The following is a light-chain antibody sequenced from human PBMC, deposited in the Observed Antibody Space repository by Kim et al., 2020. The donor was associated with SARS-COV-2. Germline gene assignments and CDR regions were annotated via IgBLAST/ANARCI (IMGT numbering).Light chain of an antibody. CDR2: GAS. CDR3: QQYDHWPPYS. Sequence: VSPGDIITLSCRASPSVTSHLAWYQQKPGQAPRLLIYGASTRATGIPVRFSGSGSGTEFTLTISSLQSEDFAVYYCQQYDHWPPYSFGQGTKLEIK. CDR1: PSVTSH. J-gene: IGKJ2*03. V-gene: IGKV3-15*01.